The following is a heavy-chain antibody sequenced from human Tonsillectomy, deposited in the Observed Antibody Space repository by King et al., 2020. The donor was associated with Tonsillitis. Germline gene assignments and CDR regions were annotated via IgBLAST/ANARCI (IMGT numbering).Heavy chain of an antibody. J-gene: IGHJ4*02. V-gene: IGHV1-69*04. CDR2: IIPILGIA. CDR3: ARVGDFWSGYFDY. Sequence: LVQSGAEVKKPGSSVKVSCKASGGALSNYAIAWVRQAPGQGLEWMGRIIPILGIADYAQKFQGRVTITADKSTSTAYMELSSLRSEDTAVYYCARVGDFWSGYFDYWGQGTLVTVSS. D-gene: IGHD3-3*01. CDR1: GGALSNYA.